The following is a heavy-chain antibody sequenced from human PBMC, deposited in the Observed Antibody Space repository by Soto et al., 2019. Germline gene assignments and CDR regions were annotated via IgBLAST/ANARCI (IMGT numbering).Heavy chain of an antibody. V-gene: IGHV3-23*01. Sequence: EVQRLESGGGLVQPGGSLRLSCAASGFTFSSYAMSWVRQAPGKGLEWVSAISGSGGSTYYADSVKGRFTISRDTSKNTLHLQMNSLRAEDTAVYYCAKHYDSSGYYFYHYFDYWGQGTLVTVSS. CDR1: GFTFSSYA. CDR2: ISGSGGST. D-gene: IGHD3-22*01. J-gene: IGHJ4*02. CDR3: AKHYDSSGYYFYHYFDY.